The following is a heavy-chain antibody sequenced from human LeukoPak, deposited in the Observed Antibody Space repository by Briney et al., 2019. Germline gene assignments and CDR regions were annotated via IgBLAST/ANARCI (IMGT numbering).Heavy chain of an antibody. CDR2: INPNSGGT. J-gene: IGHJ5*02. CDR3: ARCLRITGTLPFDP. CDR1: GYTFTVYY. D-gene: IGHD1-20*01. Sequence: ASVKVSCKASGYTFTVYYMHWVRQAPGQGLEWMGWINPNSGGTNYAQKFQGRVTMTRDTSISTAYMELSRLRSDDTAVYYCARCLRITGTLPFDPWGQGTLVTVSS. V-gene: IGHV1-2*02.